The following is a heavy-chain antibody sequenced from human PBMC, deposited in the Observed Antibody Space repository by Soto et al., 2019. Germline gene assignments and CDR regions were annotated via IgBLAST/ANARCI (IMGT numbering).Heavy chain of an antibody. CDR1: GGSISSGGYY. CDR3: ARAWDYNLWSGTQRAFHI. J-gene: IGHJ3*02. D-gene: IGHD3-3*01. V-gene: IGHV4-31*03. CDR2: IYYSGST. Sequence: SETLSLTCTVSGGSISSGGYYWSWIRQHPGKGLEWIGYIYYSGSTYYNPSLKSRVTISVDTSKNQFSLKLSSVTAADTAVYYCARAWDYNLWSGTQRAFHIWGQGPMVTVS.